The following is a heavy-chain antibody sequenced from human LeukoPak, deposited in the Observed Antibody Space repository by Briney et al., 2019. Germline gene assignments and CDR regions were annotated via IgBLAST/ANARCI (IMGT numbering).Heavy chain of an antibody. CDR2: IKQDGSEK. D-gene: IGHD3-10*01. Sequence: GGSLRLSCAASGFTFSSYWMSWVRQAPGKGLEWVANIKQDGSEKYYVDSVKGRFTISKDNAKNSLYLQMNSLRAEDTAVYYCARDLSRSFSMIRGLIQHREFDFWGRGTLVTVSS. J-gene: IGHJ4*02. CDR3: ARDLSRSFSMIRGLIQHREFDF. CDR1: GFTFSSYW. V-gene: IGHV3-7*01.